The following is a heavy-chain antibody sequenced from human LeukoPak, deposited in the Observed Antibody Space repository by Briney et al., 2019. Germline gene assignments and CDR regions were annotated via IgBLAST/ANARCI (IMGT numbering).Heavy chain of an antibody. D-gene: IGHD3-3*01. Sequence: GASVKVSCKASGYTFTSYYMHWVRQAPGQGLEWMGIINPSGGSTSYAQKFQGRVTMTRDTSTSTVYMELSSLRSEDTAVYYCARENHRSSPLRFSSYGMDVWGQGTSVTVSS. CDR3: ARENHRSSPLRFSSYGMDV. V-gene: IGHV1-46*01. CDR2: INPSGGST. J-gene: IGHJ6*02. CDR1: GYTFTSYY.